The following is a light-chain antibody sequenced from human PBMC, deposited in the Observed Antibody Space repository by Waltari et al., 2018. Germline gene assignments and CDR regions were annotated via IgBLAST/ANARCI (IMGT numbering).Light chain of an antibody. J-gene: IGKJ2*02. CDR2: KAS. Sequence: DIQMTQSPSTLSASVGDRVTITGRASQSIVSWVAWYQQKPGKAPKLLIDKASSLQSGVPSTFSGSGSGTDFTLTISSLQPDDFATYYCQQYFSGCTFGQGTNLEIK. CDR3: QQYFSGCT. CDR1: QSIVSW. V-gene: IGKV1-5*03.